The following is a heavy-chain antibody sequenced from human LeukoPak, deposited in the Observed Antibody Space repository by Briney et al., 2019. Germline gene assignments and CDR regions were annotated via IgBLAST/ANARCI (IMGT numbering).Heavy chain of an antibody. Sequence: PGGSLRLSCAASGFTFSNAWMSWVRQAPGKGLEGVAVISYDGSNKYYADSVKGRFTISRDNSKNTLYLQMNSLRAEDTAVYYCARDHGSGQREPTMIYWGQGTLVTVSS. J-gene: IGHJ4*02. CDR2: ISYDGSNK. D-gene: IGHD3-22*01. V-gene: IGHV3-30*03. CDR1: GFTFSNAW. CDR3: ARDHGSGQREPTMIY.